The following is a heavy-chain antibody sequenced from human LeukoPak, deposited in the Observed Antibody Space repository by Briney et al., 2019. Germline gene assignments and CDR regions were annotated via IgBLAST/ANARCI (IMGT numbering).Heavy chain of an antibody. Sequence: SGGSLRLSCAASGFSFSNYDMSWVRQAPGKGLEWVSAISGSGSSTYYTDSVKGRFTISRDNSKNTLYLQMNSPRAEDTAAYYCAAVARGWGYFDYWGQGTLVTVSS. V-gene: IGHV3-23*01. D-gene: IGHD3-10*01. CDR3: AAVARGWGYFDY. CDR1: GFSFSNYD. CDR2: ISGSGSST. J-gene: IGHJ4*02.